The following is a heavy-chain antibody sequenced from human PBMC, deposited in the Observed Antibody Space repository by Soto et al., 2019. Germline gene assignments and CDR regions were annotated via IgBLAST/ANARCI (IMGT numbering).Heavy chain of an antibody. CDR3: VGEQVTSTAPSVVDY. CDR2: MSYSGNT. J-gene: IGHJ4*02. Sequence: SETLSLTCTVSGGSIKSGNYYWSWIRQHPGKGLEWIGSMSYSGNTYYNPSLKSRGTISIDTTKNQVSLKLSSVTAADTAVYYCVGEQVTSTAPSVVDYWGQGTLVTVSS. CDR1: GGSIKSGNYY. D-gene: IGHD4-17*01. V-gene: IGHV4-31*03.